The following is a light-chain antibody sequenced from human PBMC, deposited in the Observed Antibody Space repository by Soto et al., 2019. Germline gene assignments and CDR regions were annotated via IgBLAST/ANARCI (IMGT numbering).Light chain of an antibody. CDR2: ATS. Sequence: SPSPGTLSLFPCGASPLSSRSIQSVSSYYVAWYQQTPDQAPRLLIYATSTRASVIPDWFSGSGCRTDFPLTSSLLEPEDAAVYYQQHYGCPPSLTFGGGTKVDIK. CDR3: QHYGCPPSLT. CDR1: QSVSSYY. V-gene: IGKV3-20*01. J-gene: IGKJ4*01.